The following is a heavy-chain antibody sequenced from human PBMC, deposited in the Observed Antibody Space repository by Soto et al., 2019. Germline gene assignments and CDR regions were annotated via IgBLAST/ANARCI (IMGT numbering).Heavy chain of an antibody. V-gene: IGHV3-23*01. J-gene: IGHJ4*02. CDR1: GFTFINFA. Sequence: EVQLLDSGGGLVQPGGSLRLSCAASGFTFINFAMSWVRQSPGKGLEWVSAISGSGGTTWYADSVRGPFTTSRDNSNNTLYLQMNSLRDEDTAVYYCAKFGASGSYFQFDYWGQGIVVTVSS. D-gene: IGHD3-10*01. CDR2: ISGSGGTT. CDR3: AKFGASGSYFQFDY.